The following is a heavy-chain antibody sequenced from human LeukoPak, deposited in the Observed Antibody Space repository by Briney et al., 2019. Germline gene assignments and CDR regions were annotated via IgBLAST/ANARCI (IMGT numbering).Heavy chain of an antibody. D-gene: IGHD2-8*02. CDR3: SSPKSPYEGTGPHN. CDR1: GYTFSSYY. CDR2: INPSGSNS. J-gene: IGHJ4*02. Sequence: EASVKVSCKASGYTFSSYYIHWVRQAPGQGLQWMGVINPSGSNSRYAEEFQGRVTMTRDTSMNTVNMELSSLRSNDTAVYYCSSPKSPYEGTGPHNWGQGTQVTVSS. V-gene: IGHV1-46*01.